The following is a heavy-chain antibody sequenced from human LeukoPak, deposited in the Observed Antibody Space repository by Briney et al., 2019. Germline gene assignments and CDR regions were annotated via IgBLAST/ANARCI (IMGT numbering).Heavy chain of an antibody. V-gene: IGHV1-8*01. CDR1: GYTFTNYD. Sequence: ASVKVSCXASGYTFTNYDINWVRQASGQGLEWMGWMNPNSGNTGYAQKFQGRVTMTRNTSISTAYMELSSLRSEDTAVYYCARVADGTYYYDSSGYYFDYWGQGTLVTVSS. CDR2: MNPNSGNT. J-gene: IGHJ4*02. D-gene: IGHD3-22*01. CDR3: ARVADGTYYYDSSGYYFDY.